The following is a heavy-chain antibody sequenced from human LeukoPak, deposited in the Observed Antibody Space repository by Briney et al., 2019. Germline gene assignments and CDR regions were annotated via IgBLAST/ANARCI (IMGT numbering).Heavy chain of an antibody. Sequence: GGSLRPSCAASGFTFRSYEMNWVRQAPGKGLEWVSYISTTGSAMYYADSVKGRFTTSRDNAKNSLHLQMNSLRAEDTAVYYCARDRGPEPDYWGQGTLVTVSS. D-gene: IGHD3-10*01. V-gene: IGHV3-48*03. CDR1: GFTFRSYE. CDR2: ISTTGSAM. J-gene: IGHJ4*02. CDR3: ARDRGPEPDY.